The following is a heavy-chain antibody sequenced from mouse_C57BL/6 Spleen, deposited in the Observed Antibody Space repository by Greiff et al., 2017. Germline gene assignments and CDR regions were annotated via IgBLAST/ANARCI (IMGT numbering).Heavy chain of an antibody. CDR3: ARGFITTVVSSGDYYAMDY. CDR1: GYTFTGYW. CDR2: ILPGSGST. V-gene: IGHV1-9*01. Sequence: QVQLQQSGAELMKPGASVKLSCKATGYTFTGYWIEWVKQRPGHGLEWIGEILPGSGSTNYNEKFKGKATFTADTSSNTAYMQLSSLTTEDSAIYYCARGFITTVVSSGDYYAMDYWGQGTSVTVSS. D-gene: IGHD1-1*01. J-gene: IGHJ4*01.